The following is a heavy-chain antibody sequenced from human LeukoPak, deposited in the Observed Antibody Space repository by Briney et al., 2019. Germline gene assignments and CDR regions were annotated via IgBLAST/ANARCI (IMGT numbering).Heavy chain of an antibody. J-gene: IGHJ4*02. CDR3: VTNFDPDVD. D-gene: IGHD3-9*01. Sequence: GGSLRLSCAASGFTFSDYYMSWIRQAPGKGLEWVSYISNSGGTIYYADSVKGRFTISRDNAKNSLYLQMNSLRAEDTAVYYCVTNFDPDVDWGQGTLVTVSS. CDR2: ISNSGGTI. CDR1: GFTFSDYY. V-gene: IGHV3-11*04.